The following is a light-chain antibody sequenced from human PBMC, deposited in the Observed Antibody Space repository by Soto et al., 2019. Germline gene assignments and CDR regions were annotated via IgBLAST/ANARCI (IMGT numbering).Light chain of an antibody. Sequence: EIVLTQSPGTLSLSPGERATLSCRASQSVSSNLAWYQQKPGQAPRLLIYGASTRATGIPARFSGSGSGTEFTLTISSLQSEDFAVYYCRQYNNWPRTFGQGTKVDI. J-gene: IGKJ1*01. V-gene: IGKV3-15*01. CDR2: GAS. CDR1: QSVSSN. CDR3: RQYNNWPRT.